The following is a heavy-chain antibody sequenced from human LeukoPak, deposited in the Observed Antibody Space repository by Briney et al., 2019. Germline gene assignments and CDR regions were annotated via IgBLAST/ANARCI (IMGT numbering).Heavy chain of an antibody. J-gene: IGHJ4*02. CDR1: GFTFSNYW. V-gene: IGHV3-7*01. D-gene: IGHD3-10*01. CDR2: INQDGSEK. CDR3: VRSTRGSSPVY. Sequence: GGSLRLSCAASGFTFSNYWMNWVRQAPGKGLEWVASINQDGSEKYYVDSVKGRFTISRDKAKNSLYLQMNSLRVEDSALYYCVRSTRGSSPVYWGQGTLVTVSS.